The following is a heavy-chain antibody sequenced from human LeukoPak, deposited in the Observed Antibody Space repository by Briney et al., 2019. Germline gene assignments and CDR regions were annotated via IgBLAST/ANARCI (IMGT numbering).Heavy chain of an antibody. CDR2: INTDGSST. CDR3: VRSGYTNWFDP. D-gene: IGHD3-3*01. Sequence: PGGSLRLSCAASGFTFSSYWMHWVRQAPGKGLVWVSRINTDGSSTTYADSVKGRFTISRDNAKNTLYLQMNSLRAEDTAVYYCVRSGYTNWFDPWGQGTLVTVSS. CDR1: GFTFSSYW. J-gene: IGHJ5*02. V-gene: IGHV3-74*01.